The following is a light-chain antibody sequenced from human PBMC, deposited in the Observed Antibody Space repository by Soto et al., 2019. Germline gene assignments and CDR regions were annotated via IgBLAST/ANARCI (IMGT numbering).Light chain of an antibody. CDR1: QTVSKF. Sequence: DIQMTHSPSSLSASVGGRVSITFLASQTVSKFVNWYQQKPGKVPDLLIHSSSTLYSGVPSRFSGSGSGTEFTLTISGLQPEDFATYYCQQTYTLPRTFAQGTKVDIK. CDR2: SSS. J-gene: IGKJ1*01. CDR3: QQTYTLPRT. V-gene: IGKV1-39*01.